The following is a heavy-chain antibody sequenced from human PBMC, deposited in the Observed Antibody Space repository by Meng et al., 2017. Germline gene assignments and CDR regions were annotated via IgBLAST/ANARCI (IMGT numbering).Heavy chain of an antibody. CDR2: MNPNSGNT. D-gene: IGHD3-16*02. CDR1: GYTFLSYD. CDR3: ARGLNDYVWGSYRHFDY. Sequence: GQVGLVGAEVKNHGASVKVSCKASGYTFLSYDINWVRQATGQGLEWMGWMNPNSGNTGYAQKFQGRVTMTRNTSISTAYMELSSLRSEDTAVYYCARGLNDYVWGSYRHFDYWGQGTLVTISS. J-gene: IGHJ4*02. V-gene: IGHV1-8*01.